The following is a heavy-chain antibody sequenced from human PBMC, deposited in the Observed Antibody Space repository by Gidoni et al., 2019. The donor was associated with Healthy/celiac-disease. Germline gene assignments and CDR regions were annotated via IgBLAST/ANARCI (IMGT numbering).Heavy chain of an antibody. J-gene: IGHJ4*02. V-gene: IGHV3-30*04. D-gene: IGHD3-3*01. CDR3: AREVKDFWSGYEDY. Sequence: VQLVESGGGVVQPGRSLRLSCAASGFTFSSYAMHWVRQAPGKGLEWVAVISYDGSNKYYADSVKGRFTISRDNSKNTLYLQMNSLRAEDTAVYYCAREVKDFWSGYEDYWGQGTLVAVSS. CDR2: ISYDGSNK. CDR1: GFTFSSYA.